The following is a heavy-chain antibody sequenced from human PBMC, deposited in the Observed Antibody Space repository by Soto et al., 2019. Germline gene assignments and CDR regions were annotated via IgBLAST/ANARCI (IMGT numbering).Heavy chain of an antibody. Sequence: EVKLVESGGALVQPGGSLRLSCTASGFDFSGSEMNWFRQAAGKGLEWVAYITGSGGVTFHADSVKGRFSISRDNAKNSLFLDMSDLTADATGVYYCAKVAPFILGSPFWGQGTLVTVSS. D-gene: IGHD2-21*01. CDR1: GFDFSGSE. CDR3: AKVAPFILGSPF. V-gene: IGHV3-48*03. CDR2: ITGSGGVT. J-gene: IGHJ4*02.